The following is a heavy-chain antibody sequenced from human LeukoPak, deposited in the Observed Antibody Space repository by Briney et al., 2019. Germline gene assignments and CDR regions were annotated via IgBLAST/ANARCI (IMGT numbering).Heavy chain of an antibody. V-gene: IGHV4-39*01. CDR3: ARQGTMIVVVSS. CDR1: GGSISSSSYY. D-gene: IGHD3-22*01. J-gene: IGHJ4*02. CDR2: IYYSGST. Sequence: PSETLSLTCTVSGGSISSSSYYWGWIRQPPGKGLEWIGSIYYSGSTYYNPSLKSRVTISVDTSKNQFSLNLTSVTAADTAVYYCARQGTMIVVVSSWGQGILVTVSS.